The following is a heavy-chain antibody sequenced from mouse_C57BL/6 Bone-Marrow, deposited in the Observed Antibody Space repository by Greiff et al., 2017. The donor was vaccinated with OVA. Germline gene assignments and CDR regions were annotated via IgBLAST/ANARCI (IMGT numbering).Heavy chain of an antibody. Sequence: QVQLKQPGAELVRPGSSVKLSCKASGYTFTSYWMDWVKQRPGQGLEWIGNIYPSDSETHYNQKFKDKATLTVDKSSSTAYMQLSSLTSEDSAVYYCARDITTVVAPFAYWGQGTLVTVSA. CDR1: GYTFTSYW. CDR2: IYPSDSET. D-gene: IGHD1-1*01. CDR3: ARDITTVVAPFAY. V-gene: IGHV1-61*01. J-gene: IGHJ3*01.